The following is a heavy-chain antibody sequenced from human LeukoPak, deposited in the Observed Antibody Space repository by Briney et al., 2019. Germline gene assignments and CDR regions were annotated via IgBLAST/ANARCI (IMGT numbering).Heavy chain of an antibody. J-gene: IGHJ6*03. D-gene: IGHD6-13*01. CDR2: TNLNNGGT. Sequence: ASVTLSCKASGYTFAGYYMHWVRHAPGQGHEWMGLTNLNNGGTNYAQKFQGRVTMTRDTSISTAYMELSRLSSDAKAVYYCSRDYDERQQLGLYYYYYMDVWGEGTTVSVSS. CDR1: GYTFAGYY. CDR3: SRDYDERQQLGLYYYYYMDV. V-gene: IGHV1-2*02.